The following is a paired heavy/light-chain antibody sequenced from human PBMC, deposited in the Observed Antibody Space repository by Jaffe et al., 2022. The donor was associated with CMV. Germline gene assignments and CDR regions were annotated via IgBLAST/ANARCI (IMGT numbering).Heavy chain of an antibody. CDR3: ARCSDYYYYGMDV. CDR1: GFTFSDYY. V-gene: IGHV3-11*01. CDR2: ISSSGSTI. J-gene: IGHJ6*02. D-gene: IGHD2-15*01. Sequence: QVQLVESGGGLVKPGGSLRLSCAASGFTFSDYYMSWIRQAPGKGLEWVSYISSSGSTIYYADSVKGRFTISRDNAKNSLYLQMNSLRAEDTAVYYCARCSDYYYYGMDVWGQGTTVTVSS.
Light chain of an antibody. CDR3: QVWDSSSDHHWV. CDR2: YDS. CDR1: NIGSKS. V-gene: IGLV3-21*04. Sequence: SYVLTQPPSVSVAPGKTARITCGGNNIGSKSVHWYQQKPGQAPVLVIYYDSDRPSGIPERFSGSNSGNTATLTISRVEAGDEADYYCQVWDSSSDHHWVFGGGTKLTVL. J-gene: IGLJ3*02.